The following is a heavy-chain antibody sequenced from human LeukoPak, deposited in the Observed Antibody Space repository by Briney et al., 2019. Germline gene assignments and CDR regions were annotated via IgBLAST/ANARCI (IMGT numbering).Heavy chain of an antibody. V-gene: IGHV4-59*11. CDR3: ATASGRSFWLDP. Sequence: SETLSLTCIVSGGSIGTLYWNWIRQVPGKGLEWIGFIDYHGNTKYNPSLKSRVTMSVDTSVDQASLRLTSVTAADTAIYFCATASGRSFWLDPWGPGRLVTVSS. CDR2: IDYHGNT. J-gene: IGHJ5*02. D-gene: IGHD2-15*01. CDR1: GGSIGTLY.